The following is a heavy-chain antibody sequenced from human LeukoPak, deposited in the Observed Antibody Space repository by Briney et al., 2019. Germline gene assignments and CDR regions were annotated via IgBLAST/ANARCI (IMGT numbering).Heavy chain of an antibody. CDR1: GYTFTNYG. CDR3: ARDGQSGWYGY. V-gene: IGHV1-18*04. J-gene: IGHJ4*02. CDR2: ISGFNVDA. Sequence: ASVKVSCKASGYTFTNYGISWVRQAPGQGLEWMGWISGFNVDAKYAQKLQGRVTMTTDTSTSTAYMELRSLRSDDTAVYYCARDGQSGWYGYWGQGTLVTVSS. D-gene: IGHD6-19*01.